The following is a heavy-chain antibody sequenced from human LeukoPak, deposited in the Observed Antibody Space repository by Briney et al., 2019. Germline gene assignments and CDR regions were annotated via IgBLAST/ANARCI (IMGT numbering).Heavy chain of an antibody. V-gene: IGHV3-23*01. J-gene: IGHJ4*02. CDR3: ARERRLTTAFDY. CDR1: GFTFSSYP. CDR2: IRGNGGST. D-gene: IGHD4-17*01. Sequence: GGSLILSCAASGFTFSSYPMSWVRQAPGKGLEWVSYIRGNGGSTYYADSVKGRFTISRDNSKNILFLQMNSLRAEDTAVYYCARERRLTTAFDYWGQGTLVTVSS.